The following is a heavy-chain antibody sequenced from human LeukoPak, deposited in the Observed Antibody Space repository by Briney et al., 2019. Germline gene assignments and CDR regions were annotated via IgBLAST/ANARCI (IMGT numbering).Heavy chain of an antibody. CDR3: TTDLRYFDRTGFAFDI. V-gene: IGHV3-15*01. CDR1: GFTFSHAR. J-gene: IGHJ3*02. Sequence: GGSLRLSCAASGFTFSHARMSWVRQAPGKGLEWVGRIHSKTDGGTSDYAAPVKGRFTISRDDSKNTLFLQMNSLKTEDTAVYYCTTDLRYFDRTGFAFDIWGQGTMVTVSS. D-gene: IGHD3-9*01. CDR2: IHSKTDGGTS.